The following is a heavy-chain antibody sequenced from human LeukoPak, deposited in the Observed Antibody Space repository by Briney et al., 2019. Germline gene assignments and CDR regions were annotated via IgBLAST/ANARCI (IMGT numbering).Heavy chain of an antibody. V-gene: IGHV4-59*01. Sequence: SQTLSLTCTVSGGSISTYYWTWIRQPPGKGLEWIGYIYYGGSTNYNPSLKSRVTISADTSKNHFSLKVSAVTAADTAVYYCATLNYGGKSNDAFDIWGQGTMVTVSS. CDR1: GGSISTYY. D-gene: IGHD4-23*01. CDR2: IYYGGST. CDR3: ATLNYGGKSNDAFDI. J-gene: IGHJ3*02.